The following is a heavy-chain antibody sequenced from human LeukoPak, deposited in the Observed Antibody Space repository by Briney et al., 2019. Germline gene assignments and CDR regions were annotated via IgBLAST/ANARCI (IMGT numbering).Heavy chain of an antibody. V-gene: IGHV4-39*07. D-gene: IGHD6-6*01. J-gene: IGHJ4*02. CDR3: ARRHVIYSSSSDPYYFDY. CDR1: GGSISSSSYF. CDR2: INHSGST. Sequence: SETLSLTCTVSGGSISSSSYFWGWIRQPPGKGLEWIGEINHSGSTNYNPSLKSRVTISVDTSKNQFSLKLSSVTAADTAVYYCARRHVIYSSSSDPYYFDYWGQGTLVIVSS.